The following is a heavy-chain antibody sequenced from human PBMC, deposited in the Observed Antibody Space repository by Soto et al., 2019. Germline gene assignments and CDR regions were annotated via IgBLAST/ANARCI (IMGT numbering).Heavy chain of an antibody. CDR2: IDWDDDK. CDR3: ARMGNYYDSSGYYVSNWFDP. J-gene: IGHJ5*02. CDR1: GFSLSTSGMC. Sequence: SGPTLVNPTQTLTLTCTFSGFSLSTSGMCVSWIRQPPGKALEWLALIDWDDDKYYSTSLKTRLTISKDTSTNQVVLTMTNMDPVDTATYYCARMGNYYDSSGYYVSNWFDPWGQGTLVTVSS. V-gene: IGHV2-70*01. D-gene: IGHD3-22*01.